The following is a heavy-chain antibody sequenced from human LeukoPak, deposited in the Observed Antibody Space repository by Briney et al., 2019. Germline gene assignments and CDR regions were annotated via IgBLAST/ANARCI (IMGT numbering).Heavy chain of an antibody. Sequence: QSGGSLRLSCAASGFTFSTSPMSWVRQAPGKGLEWVSSVDARTGHIYYTDSVRGRFTISRDNSRNTLYLQMNSLRAEDTAAYYCAKMSLGRGDAYPNFDYWGQGTLVTVSS. V-gene: IGHV3-23*01. D-gene: IGHD2-21*01. CDR2: VDARTGHI. CDR3: AKMSLGRGDAYPNFDY. CDR1: GFTFSTSP. J-gene: IGHJ4*02.